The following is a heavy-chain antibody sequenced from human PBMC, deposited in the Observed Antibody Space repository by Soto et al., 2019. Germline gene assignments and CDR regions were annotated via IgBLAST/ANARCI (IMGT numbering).Heavy chain of an antibody. J-gene: IGHJ6*02. V-gene: IGHV1-8*01. Sequence: QVQLVQSGAEVKKPGASVKVSCKASGYTFTRYDINWVRQATGQGLEWMGWMNPNSGNTGYAQKFQGRVTMTKNTSISTAYMELSSLRSEATAVYYCARWPDGYYYFGMDVWGQGTTVTVSS. CDR1: GYTFTRYD. CDR3: ARWPDGYYYFGMDV. CDR2: MNPNSGNT.